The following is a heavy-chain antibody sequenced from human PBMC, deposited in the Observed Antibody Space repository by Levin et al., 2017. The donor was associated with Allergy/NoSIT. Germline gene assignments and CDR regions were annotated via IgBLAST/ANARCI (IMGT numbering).Heavy chain of an antibody. CDR1: GFTFSSYA. V-gene: IGHV3-23*01. J-gene: IGHJ4*02. CDR3: AKKTNFDITDYLDY. D-gene: IGHD3-9*01. CDR2: ISGNGVST. Sequence: GGSLRLSCEASGFTFSSYAMSWVREAPGKGLERVSAISGNGVSTYYADSVKGRFTISRDNSKNTLYLQMNSLRAEDTAVYYCAKKTNFDITDYLDYWGQGTLVTVSS.